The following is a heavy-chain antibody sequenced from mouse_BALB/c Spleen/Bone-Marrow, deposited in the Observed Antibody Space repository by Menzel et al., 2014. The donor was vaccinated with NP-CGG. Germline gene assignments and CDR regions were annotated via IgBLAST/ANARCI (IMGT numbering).Heavy chain of an antibody. CDR1: GYTFTSYY. CDR3: TRRSLLSDYYSMDY. CDR2: INPSNGGT. J-gene: IGHJ4*01. D-gene: IGHD2-10*01. Sequence: QVQLKQSGAELVKPGASVKLSCKASGYTFTSYYLYWVKQRPGQGLEWIGEINPSNGGTNFNERFKSKASLTVDKSSSTAYMLLNSLTSEDSAVYYCTRRSLLSDYYSMDYWGQGTSVTVSS. V-gene: IGHV1S81*02.